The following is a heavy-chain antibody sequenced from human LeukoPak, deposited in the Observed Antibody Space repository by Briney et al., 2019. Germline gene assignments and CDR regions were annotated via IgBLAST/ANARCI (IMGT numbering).Heavy chain of an antibody. J-gene: IGHJ4*02. V-gene: IGHV3-11*06. D-gene: IGHD6-6*01. CDR1: GFTFSEYY. CDR3: ARIVEYSSSYFDY. CDR2: ISSSSSYT. Sequence: PGGSLRLSCAASGFTFSEYYMSWIRQAPGKGLEWVSYISSSSSYTNYADSVKGRFTISRDNAKNSLYLQMNSLRAEDTAVYYCARIVEYSSSYFDYWGQGTLVTVSS.